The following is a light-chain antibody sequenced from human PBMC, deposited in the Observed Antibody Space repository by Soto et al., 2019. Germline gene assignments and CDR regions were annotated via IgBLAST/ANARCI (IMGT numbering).Light chain of an antibody. CDR1: QSINSY. J-gene: IGKJ2*01. V-gene: IGKV1-39*01. Sequence: DIQMTQSPSSLSASVGDRVTITCRTSQSINSYLNWYQQKPGKAPKLLIYGASSLQSGVPLRFSGSGSGTEFTLTISSLQPDDFATYYCQQYSIYWNTFGQGTKLEIK. CDR2: GAS. CDR3: QQYSIYWNT.